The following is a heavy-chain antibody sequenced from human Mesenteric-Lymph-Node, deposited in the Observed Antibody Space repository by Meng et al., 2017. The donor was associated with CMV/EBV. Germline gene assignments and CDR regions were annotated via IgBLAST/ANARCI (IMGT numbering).Heavy chain of an antibody. CDR2: IYYSGNT. J-gene: IGHJ6*02. CDR3: ARDMNWKSSWNYYYYGMDV. Sequence: SETLSLTCTVSGGSISSSSYYWGWIRQPPGKGLEWIGSIYYSGNTNYNPSLKSRVTISVDTSKNQFSLKLRSVTAADTAVYYCARDMNWKSSWNYYYYGMDVWGQGTTVTVSS. V-gene: IGHV4-39*07. CDR1: GGSISSSSYY. D-gene: IGHD1-1*01.